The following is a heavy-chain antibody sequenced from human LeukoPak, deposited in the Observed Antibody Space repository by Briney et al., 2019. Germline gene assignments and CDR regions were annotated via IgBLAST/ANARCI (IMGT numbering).Heavy chain of an antibody. V-gene: IGHV4-34*01. CDR3: AREEGSGSSYGN. CDR2: INHSGST. Sequence: PSETLSLTCAVYGGSFSGYYWSWIRQPPGKGLEWIGEINHSGSTNYNPSLKSRVTISVDTSKNQFSLKLGSVTAADTAVYYCAREEGSGSSYGNWGQGTLVTVSS. CDR1: GGSFSGYY. D-gene: IGHD3-22*01. J-gene: IGHJ4*02.